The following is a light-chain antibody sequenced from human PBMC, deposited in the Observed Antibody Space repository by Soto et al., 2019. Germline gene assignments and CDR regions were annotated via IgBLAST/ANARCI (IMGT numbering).Light chain of an antibody. J-gene: IGLJ2*01. Sequence: QSVLTQPPSVSGAPGQRVTISCTGSDSNIGADYDVHWYQKLPGTAPKLLIYGNINRPSGVPDRFSGSKSGTSASLAITGLQADDEADYYCQSYDRSLSSPIFGGGTKVTVL. CDR1: DSNIGADYD. CDR3: QSYDRSLSSPI. V-gene: IGLV1-40*01. CDR2: GNI.